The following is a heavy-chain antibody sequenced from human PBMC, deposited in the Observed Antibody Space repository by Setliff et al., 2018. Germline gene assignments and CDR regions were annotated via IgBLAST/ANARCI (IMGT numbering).Heavy chain of an antibody. CDR3: ARSGSFGMRYWFDY. J-gene: IGHJ4*02. D-gene: IGHD1-26*01. CDR1: GFGFTTFG. Sequence: ASVKVSCKTSGFGFTTFGFSWVRQAPGQGLEWLGSISPYSGNTNYPQWLQDRVTMTIDTSATTVYMELQSLRSDDTAMYYCARSGSFGMRYWFDYWGQGALVTVSS. V-gene: IGHV1-18*01. CDR2: ISPYSGNT.